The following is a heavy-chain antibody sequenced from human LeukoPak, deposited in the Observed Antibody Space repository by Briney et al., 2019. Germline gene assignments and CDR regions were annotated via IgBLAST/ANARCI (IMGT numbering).Heavy chain of an antibody. Sequence: PGGSLKLSCAASGFTFSGSAIHWVRQSSGKGLEWVGQIDKKDKGYATATAYAASVKGRFTISRDDSINTAYLQMKSLKTEDTALYYWTRDSGTYNWFDPWGQGTLVTVSS. D-gene: IGHD1-26*01. J-gene: IGHJ5*02. CDR1: GFTFSGSA. CDR2: IDKKDKGYATAT. CDR3: TRDSGTYNWFDP. V-gene: IGHV3-73*01.